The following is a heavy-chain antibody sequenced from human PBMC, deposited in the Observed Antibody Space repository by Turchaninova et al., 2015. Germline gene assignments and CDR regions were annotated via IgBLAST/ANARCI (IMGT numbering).Heavy chain of an antibody. CDR1: GYSITRYSC. CDR2: IHRSGST. D-gene: IGHD2-21*01. J-gene: IGHJ4*02. Sequence: QVQLQESGPGLVKPSETLSLTWAVSGYSITRYSCGGWLRPPPGKGLEWIWSIHRSGSTRYNPSLESRVTIALDTSKNQFSLMLTSGTAADTAVYYCARRGRCLNAHCYSDWGQGTLVTVSS. CDR3: ARRGRCLNAHCYSD. V-gene: IGHV4-38-2*01.